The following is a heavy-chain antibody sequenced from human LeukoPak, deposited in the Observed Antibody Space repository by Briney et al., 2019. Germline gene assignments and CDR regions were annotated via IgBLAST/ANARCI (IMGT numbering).Heavy chain of an antibody. J-gene: IGHJ4*02. CDR2: IGIDSGNT. CDR1: GFTFGDYS. Sequence: PGGSLRLSCAASGFTFGDYSMNWVRQAPGKGLEWISYIGIDSGNTNYADSVKGRFTISGDKAKNSLYLQMNSLRAEDTAVYYCAKDYTYAFDGWGQGTLVTVYS. V-gene: IGHV3-48*01. CDR3: AKDYTYAFDG.